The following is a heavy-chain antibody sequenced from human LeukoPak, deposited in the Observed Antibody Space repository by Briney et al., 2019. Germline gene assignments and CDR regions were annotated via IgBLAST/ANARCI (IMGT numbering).Heavy chain of an antibody. D-gene: IGHD6-19*01. V-gene: IGHV4-61*02. CDR2: IYTSGST. CDR1: GGSISSGSYY. CDR3: ARAVAAYYYYYYMDV. Sequence: PSQTLSLTCTVSGGSISSGSYYWSWIRQPAGKGLEWIGRIYTSGSTNYNPSLKSRVTISVDTSKNQFSLKLSSVAAADTAVYYCARAVAAYYYYYYMDVWGKGTTVTVSS. J-gene: IGHJ6*03.